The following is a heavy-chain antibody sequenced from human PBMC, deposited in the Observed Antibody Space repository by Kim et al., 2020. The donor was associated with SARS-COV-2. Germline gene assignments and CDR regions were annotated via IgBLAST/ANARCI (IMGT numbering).Heavy chain of an antibody. CDR3: ARAHPYSSGWYRTQHDGGCWFDP. CDR1: GGYFSGYY. CDR2: INHSGST. J-gene: IGHJ5*02. D-gene: IGHD6-19*01. V-gene: IGHV4-34*01. Sequence: SETLSLTCAVYGGYFSGYYWSWIRQPPGKGLEWIGEINHSGSTNYNPSLKSRVTISVDTSKNQFSLKLSSVTAADTAVYYCARAHPYSSGWYRTQHDGGCWFDPWGQGTLVTVSS.